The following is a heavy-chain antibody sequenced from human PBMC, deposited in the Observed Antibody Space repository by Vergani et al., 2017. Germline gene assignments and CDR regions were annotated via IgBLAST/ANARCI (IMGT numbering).Heavy chain of an antibody. CDR3: ARGGSSSWYCDY. Sequence: QVQLQESGPGLVKPSETLSLTCTVSGGSISSYYWSWIRQPPGKGLEWIGYIYYSGSTNYHPSLKSRVTISVDTSKNQFSLKLSSVTAAATAVYYCARGGSSSWYCDYWGQGTLVTVSS. D-gene: IGHD6-13*01. CDR1: GGSISSYY. CDR2: IYYSGST. V-gene: IGHV4-59*01. J-gene: IGHJ4*02.